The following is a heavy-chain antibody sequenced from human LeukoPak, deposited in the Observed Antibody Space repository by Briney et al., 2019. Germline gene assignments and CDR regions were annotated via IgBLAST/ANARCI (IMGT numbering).Heavy chain of an antibody. Sequence: ASVKVSCKASGYTFTNYGISWVRQAPGQGLEWRGWISVNNGNTNYAQKFQGRVTITADESTSTAYMELSSLRSEDTAVYYCARERLGSSGYNYWGQGTLVTVSS. D-gene: IGHD3-22*01. CDR2: ISVNNGNT. J-gene: IGHJ4*02. V-gene: IGHV1-18*01. CDR1: GYTFTNYG. CDR3: ARERLGSSGYNY.